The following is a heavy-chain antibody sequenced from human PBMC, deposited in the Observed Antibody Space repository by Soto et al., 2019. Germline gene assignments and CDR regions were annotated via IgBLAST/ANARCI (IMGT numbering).Heavy chain of an antibody. V-gene: IGHV1-69*13. CDR1: GGTFSSYA. J-gene: IGHJ6*02. Sequence: SVKVSCKASGGTFSSYAISWVRQAPGQGLEWMGGIILIFGTANYAQKFQGRVTITADESTSTAYMELSSLRSEDTAVYYCARPYSNYEGYYYYGMDVWGQGTTVTVSS. CDR2: IILIFGTA. D-gene: IGHD4-4*01. CDR3: ARPYSNYEGYYYYGMDV.